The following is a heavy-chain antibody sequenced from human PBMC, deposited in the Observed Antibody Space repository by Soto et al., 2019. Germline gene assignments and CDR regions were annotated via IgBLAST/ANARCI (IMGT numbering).Heavy chain of an antibody. V-gene: IGHV3-23*01. CDR2: ISGSGGST. J-gene: IGHJ5*02. D-gene: IGHD2-15*01. CDR3: AKSNGRTIVVVVAATPDWFDP. Sequence: GGSLRLSCAASGFTFSSYAMSLVRQAPGKGLEWVSAISGSGGSTYYADSVKGRFTISRDNSKNTLYLQMNSLRAEDTAVYYCAKSNGRTIVVVVAATPDWFDPWGQGTLVTVSS. CDR1: GFTFSSYA.